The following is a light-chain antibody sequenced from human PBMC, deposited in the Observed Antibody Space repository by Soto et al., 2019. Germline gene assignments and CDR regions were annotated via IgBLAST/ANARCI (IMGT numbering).Light chain of an antibody. CDR3: CSHAGSYTYV. J-gene: IGLJ1*01. CDR2: DVS. V-gene: IGLV2-11*01. CDR1: SRDVGGYNS. Sequence: QSALTQPRSVSGSPGQSVAISCTGTSRDVGGYNSVSWYQQHPGKAPKVMIYDVSKRPSGVPDRFSGSKSGNTASLTISGLQAEDEADYYCCSHAGSYTYVFGTGTKLTVL.